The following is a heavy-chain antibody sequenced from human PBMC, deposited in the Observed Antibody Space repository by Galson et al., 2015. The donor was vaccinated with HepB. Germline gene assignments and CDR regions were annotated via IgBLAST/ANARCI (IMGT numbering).Heavy chain of an antibody. CDR3: AYGVDV. J-gene: IGHJ6*02. Sequence: CAISGDSVSSNYAVWNWIRQSPSRGLEWLRRTYYRSKWIYDYAESVKSRITITPDTSKNLVSLQLHSVIPEDAAVYYCAYGVDVWGQGTTVTVSS. CDR1: GDSVSSNYAV. V-gene: IGHV6-1*01. CDR2: TYYRSKWIY.